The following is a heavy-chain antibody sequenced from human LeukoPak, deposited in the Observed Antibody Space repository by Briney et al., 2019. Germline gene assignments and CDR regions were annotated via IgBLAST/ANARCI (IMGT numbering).Heavy chain of an antibody. Sequence: GGSLRLSCAASGFTFSSYSMNWVRQAPGKGLEWVSYISSSSTTIYYADSVKGRFTISRDNAKNSLYLQMNCLRAEDTAVYYCASQAGVAATRDYWGQGTLGTVSS. J-gene: IGHJ4*02. D-gene: IGHD2-15*01. CDR2: ISSSSTTI. V-gene: IGHV3-48*01. CDR3: ASQAGVAATRDY. CDR1: GFTFSSYS.